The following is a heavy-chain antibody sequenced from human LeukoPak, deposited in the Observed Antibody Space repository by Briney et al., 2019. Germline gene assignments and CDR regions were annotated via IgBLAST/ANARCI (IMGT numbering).Heavy chain of an antibody. CDR3: ASRGDSNSFDY. V-gene: IGHV1-46*01. Sequence: ASVKVSCKASGYTFTSYYMHWVRQAPGQGLEWMGIINPSGGSTSYAQKFQGRVTMTRDTSISTAYMELSRLRSDDTAVYYCASRGDSNSFDYWGQGTLVTVSS. CDR1: GYTFTSYY. D-gene: IGHD2-21*02. CDR2: INPSGGST. J-gene: IGHJ4*02.